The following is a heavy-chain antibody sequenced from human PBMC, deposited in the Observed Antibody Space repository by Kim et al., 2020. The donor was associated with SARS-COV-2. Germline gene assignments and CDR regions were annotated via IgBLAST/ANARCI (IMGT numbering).Heavy chain of an antibody. D-gene: IGHD3-22*01. Sequence: SQTLSLTCAISGDSVSSNSAAWNWIRQSPSRGLEWLGRTYYRSKWYNDYAVSVKSRITINPDTSKNQFSLQLNSVTPEDTAVYYCARGERNYYDSSGYYYYCYYYGMDVWGQGTTVTVSS. CDR2: TYYRSKWYN. J-gene: IGHJ6*02. CDR1: GDSVSSNSAA. V-gene: IGHV6-1*01. CDR3: ARGERNYYDSSGYYYYCYYYGMDV.